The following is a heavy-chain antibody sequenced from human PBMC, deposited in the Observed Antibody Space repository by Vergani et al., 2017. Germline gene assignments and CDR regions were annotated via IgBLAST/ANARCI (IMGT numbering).Heavy chain of an antibody. Sequence: QVQLVQYGAEVKKPGASLKVSCKVSGYTLTELSMHWVRQAPGKGLEWMGGFDPEDGETIYAQKFQGRVTMTEDTSTDTAYMELSSLRSEDTAVYYWATDDPHRGGIAAAGSLAYWGQGTLVTVSS. CDR1: GYTLTELS. V-gene: IGHV1-24*01. J-gene: IGHJ4*02. CDR3: ATDDPHRGGIAAAGSLAY. CDR2: FDPEDGET. D-gene: IGHD6-13*01.